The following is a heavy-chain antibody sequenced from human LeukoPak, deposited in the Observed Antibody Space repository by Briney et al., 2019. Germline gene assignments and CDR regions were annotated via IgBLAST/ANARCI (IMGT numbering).Heavy chain of an antibody. J-gene: IGHJ4*02. V-gene: IGHV3-13*01. CDR1: GFTFSSYD. D-gene: IGHD3-10*01. CDR2: IGTAGDT. Sequence: PGGSLRLSCAASGFTFSSYDMHWVRQATGKGLEWVSAIGTAGDTYYPGSVKGRFTISRENAKNSLYLQMNSLRAGDTAVYYCARAPYGSGSLDYWGQETLVTVSS. CDR3: ARAPYGSGSLDY.